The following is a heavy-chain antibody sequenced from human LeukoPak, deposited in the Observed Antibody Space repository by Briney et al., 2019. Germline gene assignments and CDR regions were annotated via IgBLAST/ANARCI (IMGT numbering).Heavy chain of an antibody. CDR2: ISSSGSTI. J-gene: IGHJ5*02. CDR3: ARDPIYSISRSVWFDP. D-gene: IGHD6-6*01. V-gene: IGHV3-11*04. CDR1: GFTFSDYY. Sequence: PGGSLRLSCAASGFTFSDYYMSWIRQAPGKGLEWISYISSSGSTIYYADSVKGRFTISRDNAKNSLFLQLNSLRAEDTAVYYCARDPIYSISRSVWFDPWGQGTLVTVSS.